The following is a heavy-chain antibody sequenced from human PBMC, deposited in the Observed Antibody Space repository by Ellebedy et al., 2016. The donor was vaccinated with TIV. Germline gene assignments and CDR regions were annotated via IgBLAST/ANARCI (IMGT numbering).Heavy chain of an antibody. CDR1: GGSIRGYY. CDR3: ARVEDFYDSSGHDWFDP. CDR2: IYDSGST. J-gene: IGHJ5*02. Sequence: MPSETLSLTCSVSGGSIRGYYWSRIRQPPGKGLEWIGYIYDSGSTNYNPSLKSRVTISVDTSKNQLSLKLRSVTAAETAVYYCARVEDFYDSSGHDWFDPWGQGTLVTVSS. D-gene: IGHD3-22*01. V-gene: IGHV4-59*01.